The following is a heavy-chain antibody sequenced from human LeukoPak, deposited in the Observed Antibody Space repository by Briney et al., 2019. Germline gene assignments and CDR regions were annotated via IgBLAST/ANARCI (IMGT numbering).Heavy chain of an antibody. Sequence: GGSLRLSCAPSGFTFSSYWMSWVRQAPGKGLEWVANIKHDGSEKDYVDSVKGRFTISRDNAKNSLYLQMNSLRAEDTAVYYCVRGGAFASFFDYWGQGTLVTVPS. V-gene: IGHV3-7*03. J-gene: IGHJ4*02. CDR2: IKHDGSEK. CDR1: GFTFSSYW. CDR3: VRGGAFASFFDY. D-gene: IGHD3-3*02.